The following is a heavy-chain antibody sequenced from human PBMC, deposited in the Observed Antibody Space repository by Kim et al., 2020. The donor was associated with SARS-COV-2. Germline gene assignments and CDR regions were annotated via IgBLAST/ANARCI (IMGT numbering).Heavy chain of an antibody. CDR3: ARGEWLRLEVSGHYYYYGMDV. CDR2: IYYSGST. CDR1: GGSISSYY. Sequence: SETLSLTCTVSGGSISSYYWSWIRQPPGKGLEWIGYIYYSGSTNYNPSLKSRVTISVDTSKNQFSLKLSSVTAADTTVYYCARGEWLRLEVSGHYYYYGMDVWGQGTTVTVSS. D-gene: IGHD5-12*01. V-gene: IGHV4-59*01. J-gene: IGHJ6*02.